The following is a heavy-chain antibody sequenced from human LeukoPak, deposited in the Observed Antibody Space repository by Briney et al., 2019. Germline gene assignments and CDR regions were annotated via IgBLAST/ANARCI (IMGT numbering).Heavy chain of an antibody. CDR2: FDPEDGET. V-gene: IGHV1-24*01. D-gene: IGHD2-2*01. CDR1: GYTLTELS. Sequence: GASVKVSCKVSGYTLTELSMHWVRQAPGKGLEWMGGFDPEDGETIYAQKFQGRVTMTTDTSTSTAYMELRSLRSDDTAVYYCARDSGVVPAAAYWGQGTLVTVSS. J-gene: IGHJ4*02. CDR3: ARDSGVVPAAAY.